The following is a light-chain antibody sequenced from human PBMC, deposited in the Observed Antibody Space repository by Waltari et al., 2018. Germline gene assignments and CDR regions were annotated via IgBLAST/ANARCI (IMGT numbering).Light chain of an antibody. J-gene: IGKJ1*01. CDR1: QSIVVW. CDR3: LQYNSYPWT. CDR2: KAS. V-gene: IGKV1-5*03. Sequence: DIQVTQSPSTLSASVGDRVTITCRLSQSIVVWLAWYQQKPGKAPRLLIYKASYLESGVPSRFSGSGSGTEFTLTISSLQADDFATYYCLQYNSYPWTFGQGTKVEIK.